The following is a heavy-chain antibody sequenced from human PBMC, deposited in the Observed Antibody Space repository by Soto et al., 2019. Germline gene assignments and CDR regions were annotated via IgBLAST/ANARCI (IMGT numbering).Heavy chain of an antibody. CDR3: GRLNVCSAGDCYGPVVSFDP. CDR2: IYYSGRT. J-gene: IGHJ5*02. D-gene: IGHD2-15*01. Sequence: SETLSLTCTVSGGSISSDTYYWGWIRQPPGKGLEWIGSIYYSGRTYYNPSLKSRVFISVDTSKNQFSLRLNSVTAADTAVHYCGRLNVCSAGDCYGPVVSFDPRGQSYLVT. CDR1: GGSISSDTYY. V-gene: IGHV4-39*01.